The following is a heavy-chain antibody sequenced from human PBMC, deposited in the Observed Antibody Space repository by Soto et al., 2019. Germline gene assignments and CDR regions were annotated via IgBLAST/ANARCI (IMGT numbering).Heavy chain of an antibody. D-gene: IGHD6-19*01. CDR3: ARGVAGPLHWFDP. V-gene: IGHV1-3*01. CDR2: INAGNGNT. CDR1: GYTFTSYA. Sequence: QVQLVQSGAEVKKPGASVKVSCKASGYTFTSYAMHWVRQAPGQRLEWMGWINAGNGNTKYSQKFQGRVTITRDTPASTAYMELSSLRSEDTAVYYCARGVAGPLHWFDPWGQGTLFTVSS. J-gene: IGHJ5*02.